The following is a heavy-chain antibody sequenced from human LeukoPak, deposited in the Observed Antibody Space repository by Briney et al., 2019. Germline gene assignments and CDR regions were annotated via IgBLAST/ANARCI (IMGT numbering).Heavy chain of an antibody. J-gene: IGHJ5*02. D-gene: IGHD3-22*01. Sequence: SETLSLTCTVSGGPISSGDYYWSWIRQPPGKGLEWIGYIYYSGSTYYNPSLKSRVTISVDTSKNQFSLKLSSVTAADTAVYYCAREQYYYDSSGYWSHWFDPWGQGTLVTVSS. V-gene: IGHV4-30-4*01. CDR1: GGPISSGDYY. CDR3: AREQYYYDSSGYWSHWFDP. CDR2: IYYSGST.